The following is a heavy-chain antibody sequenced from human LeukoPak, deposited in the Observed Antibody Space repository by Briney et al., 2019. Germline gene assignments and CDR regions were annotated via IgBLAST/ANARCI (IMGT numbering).Heavy chain of an antibody. Sequence: GESLKISCKGSGYNFVAYWIVWMRQMPGKGLEWVGSIYPGDSETKYNSSLEGQVTFSTDKSITTAYMQWSGLSASGAALYFCARRSSSCSGGTCDFYYYDSWGQGTRVTVSS. CDR2: IYPGDSET. D-gene: IGHD6-6*01. J-gene: IGHJ4*02. V-gene: IGHV5-51*01. CDR3: ARRSSSCSGGTCDFYYYDS. CDR1: GYNFVAYW.